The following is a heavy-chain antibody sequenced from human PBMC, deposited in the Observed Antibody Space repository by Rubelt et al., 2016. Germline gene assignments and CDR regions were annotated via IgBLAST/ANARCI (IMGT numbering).Heavy chain of an antibody. D-gene: IGHD6-13*01. CDR3: ARGLARAAAAPRRLWFDP. CDR2: INHSGST. Sequence: QVQPQQWGAGLLKPSETLSLTCAVYGGSFSGYYWSWIRQPPGKGLEWIGEINHSGSTNYNPSLKSRVTISVDPSKTQFSLKRGSVTAADTAVYYCARGLARAAAAPRRLWFDPWGQGTLVTVSS. V-gene: IGHV4-34*01. CDR1: GGSFSGYY. J-gene: IGHJ5*02.